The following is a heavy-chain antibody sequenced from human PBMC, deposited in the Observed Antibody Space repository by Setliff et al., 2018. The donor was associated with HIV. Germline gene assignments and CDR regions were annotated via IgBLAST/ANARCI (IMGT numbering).Heavy chain of an antibody. CDR1: GYTFSDYY. J-gene: IGHJ4*02. CDR2: IDPDDGEA. CDR3: ARKSLTGTIDS. Sequence: ASVKVSCKGSGYTFSDYYVHWVKQAPGKGRVWMGRIDPDDGEATYREECQGRVTITVDRSTDTAYMELSSLRFEDTAVYYCARKSLTGTIDSWGQGTLVTVSS. D-gene: IGHD1-1*01. V-gene: IGHV1-69-2*01.